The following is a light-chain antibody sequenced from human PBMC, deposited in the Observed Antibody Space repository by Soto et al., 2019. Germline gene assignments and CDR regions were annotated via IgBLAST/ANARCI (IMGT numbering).Light chain of an antibody. CDR1: NSNIGSKY. Sequence: QSVLTQPPSASGTPGQRVTISCSGSNSNIGSKYVYWYQQLPGTAPKLLLYRNNQRPSGVPGRFSGSKSGTSASLAISGLRSEDEADYYCAAWDNSLVGGPAFGGGTKVTVL. J-gene: IGLJ2*01. CDR3: AAWDNSLVGGPA. CDR2: RNN. V-gene: IGLV1-47*01.